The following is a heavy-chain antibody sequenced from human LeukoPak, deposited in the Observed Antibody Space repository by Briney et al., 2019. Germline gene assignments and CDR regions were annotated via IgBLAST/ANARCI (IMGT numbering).Heavy chain of an antibody. Sequence: GGSLRLSCAASGFTFSSYSMNWVRQAPGKGLEWVSSISSSSSYIYYADSVKGRFTISRDNAKNSLYLQMNSLRAEDTAVYYCARAPQRAAPFDYWGQGTLVTVSS. CDR1: GFTFSSYS. J-gene: IGHJ4*02. V-gene: IGHV3-21*01. CDR2: ISSSSSYI. CDR3: ARAPQRAAPFDY.